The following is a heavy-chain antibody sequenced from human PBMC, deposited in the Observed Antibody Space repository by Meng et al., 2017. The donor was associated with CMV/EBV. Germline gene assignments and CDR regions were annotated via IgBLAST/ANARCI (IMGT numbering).Heavy chain of an antibody. Sequence: ASVQVSCKASGYTFTSYSIIWVRQAPGQGLEWRGWVSACNGNTNYAQKLQGRVTMTTDTSTSTAYMELRSLRSDDTAVYYCARVGLARHCSSTSCPRDYYYGMDVWGQGTTVTVSS. D-gene: IGHD2-2*01. CDR1: GYTFTSYS. CDR2: VSACNGNT. CDR3: ARVGLARHCSSTSCPRDYYYGMDV. J-gene: IGHJ6*02. V-gene: IGHV1-18*01.